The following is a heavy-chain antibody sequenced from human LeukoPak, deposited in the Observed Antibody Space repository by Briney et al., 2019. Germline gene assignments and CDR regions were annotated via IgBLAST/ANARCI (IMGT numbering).Heavy chain of an antibody. V-gene: IGHV4-31*03. CDR3: AREHGPGGRCNWFDP. J-gene: IGHJ5*02. D-gene: IGHD2-15*01. Sequence: SEPLSLTCTVSGGSMNSVPYYWTWIRQHPAKGLEWIGNIHYTATTYYNPSLQSRIAISVDTFNNQFSLKLTSVTAADTAVYYCAREHGPGGRCNWFDPWGQGAPVTVSS. CDR2: IHYTATT. CDR1: GGSMNSVPYY.